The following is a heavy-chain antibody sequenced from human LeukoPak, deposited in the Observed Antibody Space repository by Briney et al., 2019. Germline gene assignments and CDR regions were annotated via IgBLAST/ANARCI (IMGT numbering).Heavy chain of an antibody. CDR2: SGSGGST. CDR1: GFTVSSNYG. CDR3: AKRGVVIRVILVGFHKEAYYFDS. V-gene: IGHV3-53*01. J-gene: IGHJ4*02. Sequence: GGSLRLSCAASGFTVSSNYGMSWVRQAPGKGLEWVAGSGSGGSTNYAASVKGRFTISRDNPKNTLYLQMNSLRAEDTAVYFCAKRGVVIRVILVGFHKEAYYFDSWGQGALVTVSS. D-gene: IGHD3-22*01.